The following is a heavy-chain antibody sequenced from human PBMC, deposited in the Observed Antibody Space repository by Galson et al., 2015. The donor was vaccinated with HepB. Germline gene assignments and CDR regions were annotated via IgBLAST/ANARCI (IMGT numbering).Heavy chain of an antibody. D-gene: IGHD3/OR15-3a*01. Sequence: SLRLSCAASGLTFDNYGIHWVRRAPGKGLEWVALISYSGNNKHYSGSVKGRFTISRDNSKNTLYLQMSSLTTEDTAIYYCAKGRSVTWTGEPEYDFWGQGTLVTVSS. V-gene: IGHV3-30*18. CDR1: GLTFDNYG. CDR2: ISYSGNNK. J-gene: IGHJ4*02. CDR3: AKGRSVTWTGEPEYDF.